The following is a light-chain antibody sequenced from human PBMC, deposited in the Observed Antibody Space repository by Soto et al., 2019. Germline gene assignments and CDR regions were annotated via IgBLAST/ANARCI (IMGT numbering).Light chain of an antibody. CDR1: YDISSS. CDR3: QQLSHDPYT. CDR2: DSS. V-gene: IGKV1-9*01. Sequence: DIQLTQSPSFLSAAVEDRVTISCRASYDISSSLAWYQQEPGKPPKLLIYDSSTLQTGVPSIFTGSGSGRKFTLTISGLQFGDFATYFCQQLSHDPYTFGQGTKLEI. J-gene: IGKJ2*01.